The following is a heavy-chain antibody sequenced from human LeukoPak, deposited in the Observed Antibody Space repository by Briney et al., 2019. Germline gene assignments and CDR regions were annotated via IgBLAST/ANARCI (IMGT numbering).Heavy chain of an antibody. Sequence: KTSETLSLTCTVSGVSLGGYYWSWVRQAPGKGLEWIGYIYYSGTTNYNPSLKSRVSISVDTSKNQFSLKLTSVTAADTAVYYCARAKTPTNYYDRSGFYNYYGMDIWGQGTTVTVSS. CDR1: GVSLGGYY. V-gene: IGHV4-59*01. D-gene: IGHD3-22*01. CDR3: ARAKTPTNYYDRSGFYNYYGMDI. J-gene: IGHJ6*02. CDR2: IYYSGTT.